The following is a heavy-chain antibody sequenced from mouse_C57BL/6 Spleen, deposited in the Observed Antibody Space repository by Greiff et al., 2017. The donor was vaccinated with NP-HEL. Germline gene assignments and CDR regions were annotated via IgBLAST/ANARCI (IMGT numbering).Heavy chain of an antibody. J-gene: IGHJ3*01. CDR2: ISDGGSYT. Sequence: EVKLVESGGGLVKPGGSLKLSCAASGFTFSSYAMSWVRQTPEKRLEWVATISDGGSYTYYPDNVKGRFTISRDNAKNNLYLQMSHLKSEDTAMYYCARYGKVRAWFAYWGQGTLVTVSA. V-gene: IGHV5-4*03. CDR3: ARYGKVRAWFAY. CDR1: GFTFSSYA. D-gene: IGHD2-1*01.